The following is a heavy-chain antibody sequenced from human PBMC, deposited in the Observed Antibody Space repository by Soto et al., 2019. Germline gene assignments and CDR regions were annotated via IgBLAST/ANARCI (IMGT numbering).Heavy chain of an antibody. D-gene: IGHD2-2*01. Sequence: ASVKVSCKVSGYTLTELFRHWVRQAPGKGLEWMGGFDPEDGETIYAQKFQGRVTMTEDTSTDTAYMELSSLRSEDTAVYYCATGKDQLLSTYYYYGMDVWGQGTTVTVSS. J-gene: IGHJ6*02. CDR2: FDPEDGET. V-gene: IGHV1-24*01. CDR1: GYTLTELF. CDR3: ATGKDQLLSTYYYYGMDV.